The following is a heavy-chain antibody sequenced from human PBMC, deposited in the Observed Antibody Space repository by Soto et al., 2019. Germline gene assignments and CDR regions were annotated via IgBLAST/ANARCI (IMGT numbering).Heavy chain of an antibody. D-gene: IGHD2-15*01. CDR1: GYTFTSYG. CDR2: ISAYNGNT. Sequence: ASVKVSCKASGYTFTSYGISWVRQAPGQGLEWMGWISAYNGNTNYAQKLQGRVTMTTDTSTSTDYMELRSLRSDDTAVYYCVVAAQPYYFDYWGQGTLVTVSS. J-gene: IGHJ4*02. CDR3: VVAAQPYYFDY. V-gene: IGHV1-18*01.